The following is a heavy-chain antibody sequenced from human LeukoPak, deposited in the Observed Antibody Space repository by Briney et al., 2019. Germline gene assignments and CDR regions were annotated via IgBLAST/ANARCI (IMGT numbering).Heavy chain of an antibody. CDR2: IYYSGST. Sequence: SETLSLTCAVYGGSFSGYYWSWIRQPPGKGLEWIGSIYYSGSTYYNPSLKSRVTISVDTSKNQFSLKLSSVTAADTAVYYCARGGTQRWYQQLPFDYWGQGTLVTVSS. V-gene: IGHV4-34*01. J-gene: IGHJ4*02. CDR3: ARGGTQRWYQQLPFDY. D-gene: IGHD4-23*01. CDR1: GGSFSGYY.